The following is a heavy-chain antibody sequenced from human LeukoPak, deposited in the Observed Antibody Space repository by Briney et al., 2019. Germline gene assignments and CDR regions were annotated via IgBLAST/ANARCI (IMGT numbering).Heavy chain of an antibody. V-gene: IGHV1-2*02. CDR3: ARGAKSYYYDSSGQSGY. Sequence: ASVKVSCKASGYTFTAYYIHWVRRAPGQGLEWMGWINPNNGGTNYAQKFQGRVTMTRNTSISTAYMELSSLRSEDTAVYYCARGAKSYYYDSSGQSGYWGQGTLVTVSS. CDR1: GYTFTAYY. CDR2: INPNNGGT. J-gene: IGHJ4*02. D-gene: IGHD3-22*01.